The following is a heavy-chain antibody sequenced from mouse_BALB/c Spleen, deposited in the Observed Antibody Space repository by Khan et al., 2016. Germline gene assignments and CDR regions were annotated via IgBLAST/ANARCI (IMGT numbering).Heavy chain of an antibody. CDR3: ARSHGDYYDY. V-gene: IGHV3-8*02. J-gene: IGHJ2*01. D-gene: IGHD1-1*02. CDR1: GDSITSGY. Sequence: EVQLQESRPSLAKPSQTLSPTCSVTGDSITSGYWNWTRKFPGNKLEYMGYISYSGSTYYNPSLKSRISITRHTSKNQYYLQLNSVTTEGTATYYCARSHGDYYDYWGQGTTLTVAS. CDR2: ISYSGST.